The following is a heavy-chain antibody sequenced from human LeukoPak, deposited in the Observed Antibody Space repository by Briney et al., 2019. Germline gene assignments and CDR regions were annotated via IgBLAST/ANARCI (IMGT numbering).Heavy chain of an antibody. J-gene: IGHJ4*02. CDR2: INNDGSTT. CDR1: GFTFANTW. V-gene: IGHV3-74*01. D-gene: IGHD3-10*01. CDR3: AIGGTYGSGS. Sequence: QPGGSLRLSCAASGFTFANTWMHWVRQAPGKGLVWVSLINNDGSTTNYADSVKGRFTISRDNAKNTGYLQMNSLRAEDTAVYYCAIGGTYGSGSWGQGTLVTVSS.